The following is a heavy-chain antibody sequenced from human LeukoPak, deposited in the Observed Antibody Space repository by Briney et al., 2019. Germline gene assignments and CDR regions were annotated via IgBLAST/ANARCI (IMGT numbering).Heavy chain of an antibody. CDR2: INPNSGGT. J-gene: IGHJ5*02. Sequence: ASVKVSCKASGYTFTGYYMHWVRQAPGQGLEWMGWINPNSGGTNYAQKFQGRVTMTRDTSISTAYMELSRLRSDDTAVYYCARDNSVRDTAWWFDPWGQGTRVTVSS. V-gene: IGHV1-2*02. D-gene: IGHD2-21*02. CDR1: GYTFTGYY. CDR3: ARDNSVRDTAWWFDP.